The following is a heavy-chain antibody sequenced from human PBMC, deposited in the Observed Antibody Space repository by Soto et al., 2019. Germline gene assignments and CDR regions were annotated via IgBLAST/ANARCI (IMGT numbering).Heavy chain of an antibody. CDR3: ARAGSSWYGSTPYYFDY. Sequence: EVQLVESGGGLVQPGGSLRLSCAASGFTFSSYWMSWVRQAPGKGLVWVANIKQDGSEKYYVDSVKGRFTISRDNAKNSLYLQMNSLRAEDTAVYYCARAGSSWYGSTPYYFDYWGQGTLVTVSS. V-gene: IGHV3-7*05. D-gene: IGHD6-13*01. CDR1: GFTFSSYW. J-gene: IGHJ4*02. CDR2: IKQDGSEK.